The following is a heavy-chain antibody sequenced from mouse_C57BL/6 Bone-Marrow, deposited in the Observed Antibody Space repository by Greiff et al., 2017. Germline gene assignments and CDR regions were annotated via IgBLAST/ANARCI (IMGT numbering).Heavy chain of an antibody. V-gene: IGHV1-15*01. CDR3: LYDYDVDY. D-gene: IGHD2-4*01. CDR2: IDPETGGT. Sequence: VQRVESGAELVRPGASVTLSCKASGYTFTDYEMHWVKQTPVHGLEWIGAIDPETGGTAYNQKFKGKAILTADKSSSTAYMELRSLTSEDSAVYYCLYDYDVDYWGQGTTLTVSS. J-gene: IGHJ2*01. CDR1: GYTFTDYE.